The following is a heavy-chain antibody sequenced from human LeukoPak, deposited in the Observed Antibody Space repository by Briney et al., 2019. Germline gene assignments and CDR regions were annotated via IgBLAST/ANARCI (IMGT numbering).Heavy chain of an antibody. CDR2: ISGSGGST. Sequence: PGGSLRLSRAASGFTFSSYAMSWVRQAPGKGLEWVSAISGSGGSTYYADSVKGRFTISRDNSKNTLYLQMNSLRAEDTAVYYCAKAVITFGGVIQAYDYWGQGTLVTVSS. D-gene: IGHD3-16*02. V-gene: IGHV3-23*01. CDR3: AKAVITFGGVIQAYDY. CDR1: GFTFSSYA. J-gene: IGHJ4*02.